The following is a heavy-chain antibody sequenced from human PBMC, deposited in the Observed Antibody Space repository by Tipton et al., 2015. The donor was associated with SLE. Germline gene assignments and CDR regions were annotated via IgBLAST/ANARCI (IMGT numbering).Heavy chain of an antibody. V-gene: IGHV3-23*01. D-gene: IGHD1-1*01. J-gene: IGHJ4*02. CDR1: GFTFSDHG. CDR2: ISDSGDNT. CDR3: QLREPDY. Sequence: SLRLSCAASGFTFSDHGMAWVRQAPGKGLEWVSTISDSGDNTYYADSVKGRFTISRDNSKNTLYLQMNSLTAEDTAVNYCQLREPDYWGLETLVTVSS.